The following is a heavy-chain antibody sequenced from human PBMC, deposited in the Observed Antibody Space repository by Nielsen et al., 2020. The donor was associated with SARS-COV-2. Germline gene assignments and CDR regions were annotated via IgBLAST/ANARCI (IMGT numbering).Heavy chain of an antibody. CDR2: IYPGDSET. V-gene: IGHV5-51*01. D-gene: IGHD3-16*01. J-gene: IGHJ4*02. Sequence: GESLKISCEASGYSFSSYWIAWVRQRPGKGLEWMGIIYPGDSETKYSLSFQGQVTMSVDKSLRTAYLQWRTLKASDTAMYYCARRHMIPFGAGTYHFDFWGQGTLVTVSS. CDR3: ARRHMIPFGAGTYHFDF. CDR1: GYSFSSYW.